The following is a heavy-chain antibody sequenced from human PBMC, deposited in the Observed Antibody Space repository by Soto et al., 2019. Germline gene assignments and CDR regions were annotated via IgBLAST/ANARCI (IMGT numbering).Heavy chain of an antibody. D-gene: IGHD6-19*01. CDR3: ARGTGGIAVAGTLGY. V-gene: IGHV1-3*01. CDR1: GYTFTSYA. CDR2: INAGNGNT. Sequence: QVQLVQSGAEVKKPGASVKVSCKASGYTFTSYAMHWVRQAPGQRLEWMGWINAGNGNTKYSQKFQGRVTITRDTSASTADMELSRLRSEDTAVYYCARGTGGIAVAGTLGYWGQGTLVTVSS. J-gene: IGHJ4*02.